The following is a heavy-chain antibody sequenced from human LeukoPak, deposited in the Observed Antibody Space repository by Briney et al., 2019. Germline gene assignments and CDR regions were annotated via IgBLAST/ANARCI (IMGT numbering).Heavy chain of an antibody. CDR3: ARVSGYSSGWSSFDY. V-gene: IGHV3-53*01. CDR1: GFTVSSNY. J-gene: IGHJ4*02. Sequence: GGSLRLSCAASGFTVSSNYMSWVRQAPGKGLEWVSVIYSGGSTYYADSAKGRFTISRDNSKNTLYLQMNSLRAEDTAVYYCARVSGYSSGWSSFDYWGQGTLVTVSS. CDR2: IYSGGST. D-gene: IGHD6-19*01.